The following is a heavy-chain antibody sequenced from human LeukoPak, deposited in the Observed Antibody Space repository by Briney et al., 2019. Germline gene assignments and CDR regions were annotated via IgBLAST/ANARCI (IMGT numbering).Heavy chain of an antibody. Sequence: ASVKVSCKVSGYSLTQLSMHWVRQAPGKGLEWMGGFDPEDGETFYSQKFRGRVIMTEDTSTDTAYMELTSLRSEDTALYYCATGFCSGGSCLYWYLDLWGPGTPVSVSS. CDR3: ATGFCSGGSCLYWYLDL. CDR1: GYSLTQLS. J-gene: IGHJ2*01. D-gene: IGHD2-15*01. V-gene: IGHV1-24*01. CDR2: FDPEDGET.